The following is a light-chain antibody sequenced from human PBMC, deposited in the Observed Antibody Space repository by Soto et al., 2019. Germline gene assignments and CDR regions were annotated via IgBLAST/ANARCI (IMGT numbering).Light chain of an antibody. V-gene: IGLV3-21*04. Sequence: SYELTQPPSVSVAPGKTARITCGGNNIGSKSVHWYQQKPGQAPVLVIYYDSDRPSGIPERFSGSNSGNTATLTISRVEAGDEAGYYCQVWDSSSDHYVVFGGGTKVTVL. CDR2: YDS. J-gene: IGLJ2*01. CDR3: QVWDSSSDHYVV. CDR1: NIGSKS.